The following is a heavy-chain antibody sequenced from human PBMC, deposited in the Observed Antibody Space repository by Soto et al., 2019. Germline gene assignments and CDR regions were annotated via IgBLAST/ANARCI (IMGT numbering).Heavy chain of an antibody. D-gene: IGHD6-6*01. CDR1: GYTFTSYA. J-gene: IGHJ3*02. Sequence: ASVKVSCKASGYTFTSYAMHWVRQAPGQRLEWMGWINAGNGNTKYSQKFQGRVTITRDTSASTAYMELSSLRSVDTAVYYCARDRVGPARHDAFDIWGQGTMVTVSS. CDR2: INAGNGNT. V-gene: IGHV1-3*01. CDR3: ARDRVGPARHDAFDI.